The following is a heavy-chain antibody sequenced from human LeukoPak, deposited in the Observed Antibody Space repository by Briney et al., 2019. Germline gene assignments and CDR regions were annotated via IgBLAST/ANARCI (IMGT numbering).Heavy chain of an antibody. Sequence: ASVKVSCKASGYTFTGHYMHWVRQAPGQGLEWMGWINPNNGDTNYAQKFQGRVTMTRDTSISTAYMELSRLRSDDTAVYYCAREDYYDAFDIWGQGTMVTVSS. CDR2: INPNNGDT. V-gene: IGHV1-2*02. CDR3: AREDYYDAFDI. D-gene: IGHD1-26*01. J-gene: IGHJ3*02. CDR1: GYTFTGHY.